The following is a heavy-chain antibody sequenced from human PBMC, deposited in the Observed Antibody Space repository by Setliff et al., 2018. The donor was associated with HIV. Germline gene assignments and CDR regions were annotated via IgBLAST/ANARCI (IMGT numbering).Heavy chain of an antibody. CDR1: GYSISSGYY. Sequence: SETLSLTCAVSGYSISSGYYWGWIRQPPGRGLEWIGNIYTSGSTNYNPSLKSRVTISEDTSKNQFSLKMRSVTAADTAVYYCATSPAGEILGSRPFYFDYWGQGTLVTVSS. CDR2: IYTSGST. D-gene: IGHD3-10*01. J-gene: IGHJ4*02. V-gene: IGHV4-38-2*01. CDR3: ATSPAGEILGSRPFYFDY.